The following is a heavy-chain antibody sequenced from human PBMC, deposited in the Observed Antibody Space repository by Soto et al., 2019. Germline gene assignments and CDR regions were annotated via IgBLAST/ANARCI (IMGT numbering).Heavy chain of an antibody. D-gene: IGHD5-12*01. CDR2: ISAYNGNT. CDR3: ARDRNRYSGYGGDAFDI. Sequence: ASVKVSCKASGYTFTSYGISWVRQAPGQGLEWMGWISAYNGNTNYAQKHQGRDTMTTDTSTSTAYKELRSLRSDDTAVYYCARDRNRYSGYGGDAFDIWGQGTMVTVSS. V-gene: IGHV1-18*01. J-gene: IGHJ3*02. CDR1: GYTFTSYG.